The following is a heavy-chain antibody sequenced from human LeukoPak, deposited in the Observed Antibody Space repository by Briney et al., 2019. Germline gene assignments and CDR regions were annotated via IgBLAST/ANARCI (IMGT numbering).Heavy chain of an antibody. CDR2: MNPNSGNT. D-gene: IGHD4/OR15-4a*01. V-gene: IGHV1-8*01. J-gene: IGHJ6*03. CDR3: ARAPLSNYYYYMDV. CDR1: GYTFTSYD. Sequence: ASVKVSCKASGYTFTSYDINWVRQATGQGLEWMGWMNPNSGNTGYAQKFQGRVTMTRNTSISTAYMELSSLRSEDTAVYYYARAPLSNYYYYMDVWGKGTTVTVSS.